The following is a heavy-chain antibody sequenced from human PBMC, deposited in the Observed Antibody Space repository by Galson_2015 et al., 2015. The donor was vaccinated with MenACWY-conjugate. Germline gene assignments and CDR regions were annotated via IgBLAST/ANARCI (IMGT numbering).Heavy chain of an antibody. CDR2: INPGGSST. D-gene: IGHD1-26*01. CDR1: GFTFSRYA. V-gene: IGHV3-74*01. CDR3: AKTRGASFYFDS. J-gene: IGHJ4*02. Sequence: SLRLSCAASGFTFSRYAMHWVRQAPGKGLVWVSRINPGGSSTTYADSVKDRLTISRDNAKNTLYLQMNSLRPEDTAVFYCAKTRGASFYFDSWGQGTLVTVSS.